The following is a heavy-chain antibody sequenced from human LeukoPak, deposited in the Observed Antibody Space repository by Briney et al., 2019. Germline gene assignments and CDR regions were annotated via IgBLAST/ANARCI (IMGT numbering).Heavy chain of an antibody. CDR3: ARVVWSGPGNWFDP. D-gene: IGHD3-10*01. CDR2: INPNSGGT. V-gene: IGHV1-2*02. J-gene: IGHJ5*02. Sequence: GASVKVSCKASGYTFTGYYMHWVRQAPGQGLEWMGWINPNSGGTNYAQKFQGRVTMTRDTSISTAYMELSRLRSDDTAVYYCARVVWSGPGNWFDPWGQGTLVTVSS. CDR1: GYTFTGYY.